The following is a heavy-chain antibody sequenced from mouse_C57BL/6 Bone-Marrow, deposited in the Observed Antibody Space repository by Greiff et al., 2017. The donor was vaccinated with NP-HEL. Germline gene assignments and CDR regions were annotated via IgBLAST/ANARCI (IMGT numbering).Heavy chain of an antibody. CDR2: INPNNGGT. CDR3: AGYSNSFDY. D-gene: IGHD2-5*01. CDR1: GYTFTDYN. J-gene: IGHJ2*01. V-gene: IGHV1-22*01. Sequence: VQLKQSGPELVKPGASVKMSCKASGYTFTDYNMHWVKQSHGKSLEWIGYINPNNGGTSYNQKFKGKATLTVNKSSSTAYMELRSLTSEDSAVYYCAGYSNSFDYWGQGTTLTVSS.